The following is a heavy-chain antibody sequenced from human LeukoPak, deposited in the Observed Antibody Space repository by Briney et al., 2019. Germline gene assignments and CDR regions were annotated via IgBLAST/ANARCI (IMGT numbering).Heavy chain of an antibody. CDR3: ARDHSTFYAWFDP. V-gene: IGHV1-69*13. Sequence: SVKVSCKASGYTLTDYYMHWVRQAPGQGLEWMGGIIPIFGTANYAQKFQGRVTITADESTSTAYMELSSLRSEDTAVYYCARDHSTFYAWFDPWGQGTLVTVSS. CDR2: IIPIFGTA. CDR1: GYTLTDYY. J-gene: IGHJ5*02. D-gene: IGHD2/OR15-2a*01.